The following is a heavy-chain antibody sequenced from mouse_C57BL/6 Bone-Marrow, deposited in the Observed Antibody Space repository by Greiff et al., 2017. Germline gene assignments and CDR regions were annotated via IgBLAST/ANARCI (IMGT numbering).Heavy chain of an antibody. CDR3: ARGGITTVVAEFDC. CDR1: GYSLTGYY. Sequence: VQLPQSGPELVKPGASVKISCKASGYSLTGYYMNWVKQSPEKSLEWIGEINPSTGGTTYNQKFKAKATLTVDKSSSTAYMQLKSLTSEDSAVYYCARGGITTVVAEFDCWGQGTTLTVSS. D-gene: IGHD1-1*01. J-gene: IGHJ2*01. CDR2: INPSTGGT. V-gene: IGHV1-42*01.